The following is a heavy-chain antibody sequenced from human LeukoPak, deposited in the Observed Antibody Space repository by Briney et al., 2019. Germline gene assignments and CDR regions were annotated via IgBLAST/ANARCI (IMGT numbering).Heavy chain of an antibody. J-gene: IGHJ6*03. Sequence: PSETLSLTCTVSGGSISSGSYYWSWIRQPAGKGLEWIGRIYTSGSTNYNPSLKSRVTISVDTSKNRFSLKLSSVTAADTAVYYCARQWEKDNYMDVWGKGTTVTVSS. CDR1: GGSISSGSYY. D-gene: IGHD1-26*01. V-gene: IGHV4-61*02. CDR2: IYTSGST. CDR3: ARQWEKDNYMDV.